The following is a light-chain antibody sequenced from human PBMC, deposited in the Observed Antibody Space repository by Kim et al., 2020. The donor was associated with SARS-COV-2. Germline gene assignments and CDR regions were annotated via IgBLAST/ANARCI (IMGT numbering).Light chain of an antibody. Sequence: LSASVGDRVIITCRASQDISDRLAWYQQRPGTAPKLLILVASTLHAGVPSRFSGGGTGTEFSLTIDSLQPEDFATYYCQQVELYPSFGPGTKLEI. J-gene: IGKJ2*01. CDR3: QQVELYPS. V-gene: IGKV1-9*01. CDR2: VAS. CDR1: QDISDR.